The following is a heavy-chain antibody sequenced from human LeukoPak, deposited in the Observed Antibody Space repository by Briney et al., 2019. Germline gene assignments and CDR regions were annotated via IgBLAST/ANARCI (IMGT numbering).Heavy chain of an antibody. CDR3: VRGGGQKQWLDAFDI. CDR2: IKQDGSEK. J-gene: IGHJ3*02. D-gene: IGHD6-19*01. Sequence: PGGSLRLSCAASGFTFSSYWMSWVRQAPGKGLEWVANIKQDGSEKYYVDSVKGRFTISRDNAKNSLYLQMNSLRAEDTAVYYCVRGGGQKQWLDAFDIWGQGTMVTVSS. V-gene: IGHV3-7*01. CDR1: GFTFSSYW.